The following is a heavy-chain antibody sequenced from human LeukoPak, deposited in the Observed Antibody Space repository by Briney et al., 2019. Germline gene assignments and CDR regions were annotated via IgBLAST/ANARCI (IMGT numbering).Heavy chain of an antibody. CDR3: ARWNAVITSLDH. CDR2: IDHSGST. Sequence: SETLSLTCAVYGGSLSGYYWSWIRQPPGKGLEWIGEIDHSGSTNYNPSLKSRVTISVDTSKNQFSLKLSSVTVADTAVYYCARWNAVITSLDHWGQGTLVAVSS. V-gene: IGHV4-34*01. D-gene: IGHD3-16*01. J-gene: IGHJ4*02. CDR1: GGSLSGYY.